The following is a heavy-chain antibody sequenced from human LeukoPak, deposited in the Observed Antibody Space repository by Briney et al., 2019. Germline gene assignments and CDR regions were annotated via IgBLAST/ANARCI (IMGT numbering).Heavy chain of an antibody. D-gene: IGHD6-13*01. CDR2: IDSDGIIT. Sequence: GGSLRLSCAASGFTFSSYEMNWVRQAPGEGLVWVSRIDSDGIITAYADFVKGRFTISRDNAKNTLYLQMSSLRAEDTAVYYCGRDVSSAGTDWGQGTLVTVSS. V-gene: IGHV3-74*01. CDR3: GRDVSSAGTD. CDR1: GFTFSSYE. J-gene: IGHJ4*02.